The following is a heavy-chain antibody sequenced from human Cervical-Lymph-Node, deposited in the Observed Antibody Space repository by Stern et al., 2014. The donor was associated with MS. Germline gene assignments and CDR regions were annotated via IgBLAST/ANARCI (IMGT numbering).Heavy chain of an antibody. V-gene: IGHV4-61*02. Sequence: VQLVESGPGLVRPSQTLSLTCTVSGDSITSGTFYWSWIRQPAGKELEWIGRIHSGGSTKYNPSLKSRVPLSGDTPRDQFSLKLTSVTAADTAVYYCAREQIPLRGGYLHPWGQGTLVIVSS. CDR1: GDSITSGTFY. CDR2: IHSGGST. D-gene: IGHD1-14*01. CDR3: AREQIPLRGGYLHP. J-gene: IGHJ1*01.